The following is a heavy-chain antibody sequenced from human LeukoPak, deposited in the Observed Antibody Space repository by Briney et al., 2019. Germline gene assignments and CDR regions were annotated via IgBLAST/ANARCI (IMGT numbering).Heavy chain of an antibody. CDR1: GYSFTSYW. D-gene: IGHD6-13*01. Sequence: GASLQISCQGSGYSFTSYWIGWVRQLPGKGLEWMGIIYPGDSDTRYSPSFQGQVTISADKSISTAYLQWSSLKASDTAMYYCARRRGIAAAENYFDYWGQGTLVTVSS. V-gene: IGHV5-51*01. J-gene: IGHJ4*02. CDR2: IYPGDSDT. CDR3: ARRRGIAAAENYFDY.